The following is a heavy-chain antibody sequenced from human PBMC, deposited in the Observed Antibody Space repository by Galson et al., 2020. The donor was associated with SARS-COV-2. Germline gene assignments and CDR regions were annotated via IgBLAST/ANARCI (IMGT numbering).Heavy chain of an antibody. Sequence: TGGSLRLSCAASGFTFSDYGIHWVRQAPGKGLEWVAVISYDGNDKYYSDSVKGRFTISRDNSKNTLYLQMNSLRTEDTAVYYCAKDLRRYGDYGCFDRWGQGSLVTVSS. CDR1: GFTFSDYG. J-gene: IGHJ5*02. V-gene: IGHV3-30*18. CDR2: ISYDGNDK. D-gene: IGHD4-17*01. CDR3: AKDLRRYGDYGCFDR.